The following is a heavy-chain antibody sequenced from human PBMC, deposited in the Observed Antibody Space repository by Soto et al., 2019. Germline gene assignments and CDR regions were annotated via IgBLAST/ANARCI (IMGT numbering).Heavy chain of an antibody. D-gene: IGHD3-3*01. CDR1: GFTFGDYA. CDR3: ARAQMFGVALGCFDV. J-gene: IGHJ3*01. CDR2: MSSEGYGLTI. V-gene: IGHV3-49*04. Sequence: GGSLRLSCRGSGFTFGDYAVTGVRQAPGEGLEWVAYMSSEGYGLTIEYAASVRGRFTISRDDSNSVAYLQMNSLKTADTAIYYCARAQMFGVALGCFDVWGRGTMVTVSS.